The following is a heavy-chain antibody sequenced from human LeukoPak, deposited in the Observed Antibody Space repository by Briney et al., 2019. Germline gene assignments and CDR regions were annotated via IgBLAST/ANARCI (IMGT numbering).Heavy chain of an antibody. CDR3: ATNTGTVFDY. Sequence: SETLSLTCTVSGGSISSYYWSWIRQPPGKGLEWIGYVYYTGSTEYNPSLRSRVTISLEMSKRQFSLSLTSVTAADTAVYYCATNTGTVFDYWGQGALVTVSS. J-gene: IGHJ4*02. CDR1: GGSISSYY. D-gene: IGHD7-27*01. V-gene: IGHV4-59*01. CDR2: VYYTGST.